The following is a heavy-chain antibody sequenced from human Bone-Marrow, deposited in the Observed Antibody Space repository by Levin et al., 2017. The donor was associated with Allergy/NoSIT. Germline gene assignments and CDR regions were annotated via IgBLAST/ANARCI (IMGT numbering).Heavy chain of an antibody. CDR2: ISNNGATI. V-gene: IGHV3-48*04. CDR3: ARVDYFDY. J-gene: IGHJ4*02. CDR1: GFTLSTYH. Sequence: AGGSLRLSCAASGFTLSTYHMNWVRQAPGKGLEWVSFISNNGATIYYADSVKGRFTISRDNAKNSLYLQMNSLRAEDTAVYYCARVDYFDYWGQGTLVTVSS.